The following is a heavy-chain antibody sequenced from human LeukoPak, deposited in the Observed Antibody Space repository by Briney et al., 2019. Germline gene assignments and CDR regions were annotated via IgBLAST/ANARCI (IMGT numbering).Heavy chain of an antibody. CDR3: AKEFVVGVRAFDI. D-gene: IGHD2-15*01. J-gene: IGHJ3*02. V-gene: IGHV3-23*01. Sequence: GGSLRLSCAASGFTFSSFVMSWVRQAPGKGLEWVSVISGSGDTTHYADSLKGRFTISRDNSKNTLYLQMNSLRAEDTAVYYCAKEFVVGVRAFDIWGQGTIVTVSS. CDR2: ISGSGDTT. CDR1: GFTFSSFV.